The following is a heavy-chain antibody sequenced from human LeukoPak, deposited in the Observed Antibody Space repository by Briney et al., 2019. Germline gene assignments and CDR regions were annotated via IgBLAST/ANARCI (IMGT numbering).Heavy chain of an antibody. V-gene: IGHV3-23*01. CDR2: INNSGAGT. D-gene: IGHD3-22*01. CDR3: AKTPRKYYYDSSGYSPFFDY. CDR1: GFTFSSYA. Sequence: GGSLRLSCAASGFTFSSYAMSWVRQAPGKGLEWVSGINNSGAGTYYADSVKGRFTISRDNSKNTLYLQMTSLRAEDTAVCYCAKTPRKYYYDSSGYSPFFDYWGQGTLVTVSS. J-gene: IGHJ4*02.